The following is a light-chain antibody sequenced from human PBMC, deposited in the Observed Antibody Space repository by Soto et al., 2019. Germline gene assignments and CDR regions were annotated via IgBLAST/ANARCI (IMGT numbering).Light chain of an antibody. Sequence: EVVLTQSPGTLSLSPGERATLSCRASQSVTNNYLAWYQQRPGEAPGLLIFGSSDRATGIPDRFSSSGFGTDFTLPISRREPEDFSVYYCHQYGSSPPYTFGQGTKLEIK. CDR3: HQYGSSPPYT. CDR1: QSVTNNY. J-gene: IGKJ2*01. V-gene: IGKV3-20*01. CDR2: GSS.